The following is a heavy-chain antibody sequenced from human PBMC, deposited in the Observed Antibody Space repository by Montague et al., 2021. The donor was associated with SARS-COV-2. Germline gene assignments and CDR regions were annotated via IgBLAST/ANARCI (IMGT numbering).Heavy chain of an antibody. CDR3: ARLLRSCTNGVCRTYYYYAMDV. CDR2: TYYSGST. Sequence: SETLSLTCTVSGGSISGYYWSWIRQPPGKGLEWIGYTYYSGSTKXNPFLESRVTVSVDRSRNQVSLKLSSVTAADTAVYYCARLLRSCTNGVCRTYYYYAMDVWGQGTTVTVSS. J-gene: IGHJ6*02. D-gene: IGHD2-8*01. CDR1: GGSISGYY. V-gene: IGHV4-59*01.